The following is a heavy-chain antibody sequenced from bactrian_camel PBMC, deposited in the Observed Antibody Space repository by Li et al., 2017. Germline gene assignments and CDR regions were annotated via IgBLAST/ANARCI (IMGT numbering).Heavy chain of an antibody. CDR3: GAREHRAWPREPREVDAGTCRGNFGY. Sequence: HVQLVESGGGSVQAGGSLRLSCVTPGVSGGRYCVAWLRQASGKEREVVASISDLNEKIYLESVEGRFTISKEDTKNTMYLQMDSLKPEDTAMYYCGAREHRAWPREPREVDAGTCRGNFGYWGQGTQVTVSS. J-gene: IGHJ6*01. D-gene: IGHD6*01. V-gene: IGHV3S55*01. CDR2: ISDLNEK. CDR1: GVSGGRYC.